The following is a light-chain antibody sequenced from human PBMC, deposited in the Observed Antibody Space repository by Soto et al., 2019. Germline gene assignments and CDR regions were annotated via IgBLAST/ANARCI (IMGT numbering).Light chain of an antibody. CDR1: QSISSW. Sequence: DIQMTQSPSTLSASVGDRVTITCRASQSISSWLAWYQQKPGKAPKLLISDASNLESGVPSRFSGSGSGTEFTLTINSLQPDDFATYYCHQYNSYWGTFGQGTKVDIK. V-gene: IGKV1-5*01. CDR3: HQYNSYWGT. J-gene: IGKJ1*01. CDR2: DAS.